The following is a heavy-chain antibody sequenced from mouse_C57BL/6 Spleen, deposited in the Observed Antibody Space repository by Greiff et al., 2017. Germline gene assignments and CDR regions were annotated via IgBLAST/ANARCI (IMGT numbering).Heavy chain of an antibody. Sequence: QVQLQQSGPELVKPGASVKISCKASGYAFSSSWMNWVKQRPGKGLEWIGRIYPGDGDTNYNGKFKGKATLTADKSSSTAYMPLSSLTSEDTAVYYCTTGGSSYFDYWGQGTTLTVSS. V-gene: IGHV1-82*01. D-gene: IGHD1-1*01. J-gene: IGHJ2*01. CDR2: IYPGDGDT. CDR1: GYAFSSSW. CDR3: TTGGSSYFDY.